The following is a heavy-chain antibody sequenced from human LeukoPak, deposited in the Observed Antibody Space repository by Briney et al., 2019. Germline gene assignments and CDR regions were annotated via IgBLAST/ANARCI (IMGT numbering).Heavy chain of an antibody. CDR3: AREARDADYYDSSGYYPFTY. V-gene: IGHV4-38-2*02. Sequence: SETLSLTCTVSGYSISSGYYWGWIRQPPGKGLEWIGSIYHSGSTYYNPSLKSRVTISVDTSKNQFSLKLSSVTAADTAVYYCAREARDADYYDSSGYYPFTYWGQGTLVTVSS. J-gene: IGHJ4*02. CDR2: IYHSGST. D-gene: IGHD3-22*01. CDR1: GYSISSGYY.